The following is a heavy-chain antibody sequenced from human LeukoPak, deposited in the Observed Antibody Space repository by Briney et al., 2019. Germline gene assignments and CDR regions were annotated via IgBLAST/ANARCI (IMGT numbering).Heavy chain of an antibody. Sequence: SETLSVTCTVSGGSISSYYWSWVRQPPGEGLEWMGYIYYSGSTNYNPSLKSRVTTSADSSKNQFSLKLSSVTAADAAVYYGAVGGAGAPSYWGQGTLVTVSS. V-gene: IGHV4-59*01. CDR2: IYYSGST. CDR1: GGSISSYY. CDR3: AVGGAGAPSY. J-gene: IGHJ1*01. D-gene: IGHD2-2*01.